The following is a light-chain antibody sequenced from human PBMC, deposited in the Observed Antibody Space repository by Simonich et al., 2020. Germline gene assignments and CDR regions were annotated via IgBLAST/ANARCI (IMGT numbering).Light chain of an antibody. J-gene: IGLJ3*02. CDR2: DDS. CDR3: QVWDSSSDHWV. CDR1: NIGSKS. Sequence: SYVLTPPPSVSVAPGKTARITWGGNNIGSKSLDWYQQKPGQAPVLVVYDDSDRPSGSPERFSGSNSGNTATLTISRVEAGDEADYYCQVWDSSSDHWVFGGGTKLTVL. V-gene: IGLV3-21*03.